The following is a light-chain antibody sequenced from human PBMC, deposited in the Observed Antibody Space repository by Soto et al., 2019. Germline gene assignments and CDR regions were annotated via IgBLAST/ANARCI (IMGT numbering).Light chain of an antibody. Sequence: QSAMTKPASVSRSHGQSITISCTGTSSDVGGYNYVSWYQQHPGKAPKLMIYDVSNRPSGVSNRFSGSKSGNTASLTISGFQAENEAYYYRSSYTSSSTTFGGGKQLMVL. CDR2: DVS. CDR1: SSDVGGYNY. J-gene: IGLJ3*02. CDR3: SSYTSSSTT. V-gene: IGLV2-14*01.